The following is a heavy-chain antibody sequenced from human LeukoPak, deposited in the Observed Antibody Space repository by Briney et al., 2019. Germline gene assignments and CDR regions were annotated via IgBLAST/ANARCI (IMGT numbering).Heavy chain of an antibody. V-gene: IGHV4-39*01. Sequence: PSETLSLTCTVSGGSISIATFYWGRVRQPPGKGLEWLGSIYYSGSTYYNPSLKSRVTMSVDTSNNQFSLKLTSVTAADTAVYYCARLHFGDLDYWGQGTLVTVSS. CDR3: ARLHFGDLDY. J-gene: IGHJ4*02. D-gene: IGHD4-17*01. CDR1: GGSISIATFY. CDR2: IYYSGST.